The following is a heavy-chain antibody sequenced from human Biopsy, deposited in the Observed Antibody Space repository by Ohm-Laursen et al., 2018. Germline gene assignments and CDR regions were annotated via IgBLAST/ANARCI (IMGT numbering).Heavy chain of an antibody. J-gene: IGHJ4*02. CDR2: FDPEDDRR. D-gene: IGHD3-22*01. CDR1: GSRLTEVS. CDR3: ASLNYYDSSAPIDTIYFFEY. Sequence: ASVKVSCKVSGSRLTEVSMHWVRQAPGKGLEWMGGFDPEDDRRLDAQKFQGRLTMSADTSTDTAYMELVSLRSEDTAIYYCASLNYYDSSAPIDTIYFFEYWGQGTLVSVSS. V-gene: IGHV1-24*01.